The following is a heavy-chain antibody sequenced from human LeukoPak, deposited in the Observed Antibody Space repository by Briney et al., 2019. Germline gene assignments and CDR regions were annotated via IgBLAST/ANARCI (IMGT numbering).Heavy chain of an antibody. Sequence: SETLSLTCTVSGYSISSGYYWGWIRQPPGKGLEWIGSIYHSGSTYYNPSLKSRVTISVDTSKNQFSLKLSSVTAADTAVYYCARGGSPAMVRGVIDYWGQGTLVTVSS. V-gene: IGHV4-38-2*02. CDR2: IYHSGST. CDR3: ARGGSPAMVRGVIDY. CDR1: GYSISSGYY. D-gene: IGHD3-10*01. J-gene: IGHJ4*02.